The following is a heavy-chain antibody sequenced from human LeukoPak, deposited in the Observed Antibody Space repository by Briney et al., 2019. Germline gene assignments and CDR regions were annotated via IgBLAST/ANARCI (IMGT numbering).Heavy chain of an antibody. J-gene: IGHJ4*02. V-gene: IGHV3-53*01. CDR1: GFTVSSNY. Sequence: PGGSLRLSCAASGFTVSSNYMSWVRQAPGKGLEWVSVIYTGGSTYYADSVKGRFTISRDNSKNTLYLQMNSLRAEDTAVYYCARDYGDYAGFDYWGQGTLVTVSS. CDR2: IYTGGST. D-gene: IGHD4-17*01. CDR3: ARDYGDYAGFDY.